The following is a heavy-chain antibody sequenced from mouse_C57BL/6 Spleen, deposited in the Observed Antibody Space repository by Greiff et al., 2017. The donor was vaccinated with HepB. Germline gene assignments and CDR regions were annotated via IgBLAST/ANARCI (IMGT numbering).Heavy chain of an antibody. CDR1: GYAFSSYW. D-gene: IGHD1-1*01. CDR2: IYPGDGDT. V-gene: IGHV1-80*01. CDR3: ARGEYYGSSNLDY. J-gene: IGHJ2*01. Sequence: QVQLQQSGAELVKPGASVKISCKASGYAFSSYWMNWVKQRPGKGLEWIGQIYPGDGDTNYNGKFKGKATLTADKSSSTAYMQLSSLTSEDSAVYFCARGEYYGSSNLDYWGQGTTLTVSS.